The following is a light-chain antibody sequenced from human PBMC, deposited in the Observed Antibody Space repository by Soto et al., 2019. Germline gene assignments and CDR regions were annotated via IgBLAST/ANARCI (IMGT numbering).Light chain of an antibody. Sequence: AIQMTQYPSSLSASVGDRVTITCRASQGIRNDLGWYQQKPGNAPKLLIYGAFNLQTGVPSRFSGSGFGTDFTLTISSLQPEDFATYYCLQDHNYPWTFGQGTKAAIK. J-gene: IGKJ1*01. V-gene: IGKV1-6*01. CDR1: QGIRND. CDR2: GAF. CDR3: LQDHNYPWT.